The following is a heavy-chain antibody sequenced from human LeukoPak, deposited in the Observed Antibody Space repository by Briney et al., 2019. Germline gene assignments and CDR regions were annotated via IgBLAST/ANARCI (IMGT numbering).Heavy chain of an antibody. D-gene: IGHD5-24*01. CDR2: IKEDGSVK. Sequence: GGPLRLSCAASGFTFSIYWMTWVRQAPGKALEGVANIKEDGSVKYYVDSVKGRFTISRDNAKKSLYLRMNNLRGEDTAVYFCARRWKLSLDVWGQGTTVTVSS. V-gene: IGHV3-7*01. CDR1: GFTFSIYW. J-gene: IGHJ6*02. CDR3: ARRWKLSLDV.